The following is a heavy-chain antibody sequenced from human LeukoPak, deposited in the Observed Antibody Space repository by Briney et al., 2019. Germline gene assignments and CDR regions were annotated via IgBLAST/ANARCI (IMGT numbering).Heavy chain of an antibody. CDR3: AKVGYGDYPGYFDY. CDR1: GLTFDDYA. Sequence: GGSLRLSCAASGLTFDDYAMHWVRQAPGKGLEWVSGISWNSGSIGYADSVKGRFTTSRDNAKNSLYLQMNSLRAEDTALYYCAKVGYGDYPGYFDYWGQGTLVTVSS. V-gene: IGHV3-9*01. J-gene: IGHJ4*02. CDR2: ISWNSGSI. D-gene: IGHD4-17*01.